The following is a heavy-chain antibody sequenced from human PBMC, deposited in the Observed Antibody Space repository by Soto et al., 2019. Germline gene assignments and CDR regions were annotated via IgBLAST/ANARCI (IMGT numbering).Heavy chain of an antibody. CDR1: GFTFSSYG. CDR2: ISYDGSNK. V-gene: IGHV3-30*18. J-gene: IGHJ5*02. CDR3: AKVGGAVAGSVGWFDP. D-gene: IGHD6-19*01. Sequence: QVQLVESGGGVVQPGRSLRLSCAASGFTFSSYGMHWVRQAPGKGLEWVAVISYDGSNKYYADSVKGRFTISRDNSKNTLYLQMNSLRAEATAVYYCAKVGGAVAGSVGWFDPWGQGTLVTVSS.